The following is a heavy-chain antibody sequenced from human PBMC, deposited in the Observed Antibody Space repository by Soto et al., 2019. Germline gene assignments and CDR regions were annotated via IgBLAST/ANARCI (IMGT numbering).Heavy chain of an antibody. CDR3: AKETHSRGYRSYFDY. CDR2: ISNSGGVK. J-gene: IGHJ4*02. D-gene: IGHD3-22*01. CDR1: GCTFVSFG. Sequence: VGSLRLSCSASGCTFVSFGGHWVRQAPGKGLEWVAVISNSGGVKHDSVKGRFTISRDNSKNTLYLQMNSLRAEDTAVYYCAKETHSRGYRSYFDYWGQGILVTVSS. V-gene: IGHV3-30*18.